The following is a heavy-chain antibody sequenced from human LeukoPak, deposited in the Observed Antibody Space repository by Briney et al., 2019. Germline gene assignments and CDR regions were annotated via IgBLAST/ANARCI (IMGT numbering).Heavy chain of an antibody. CDR2: LSSSGSAF. J-gene: IGHJ4*02. Sequence: PWGSLRLSCEDSGFTFRSYEMNWVRQAPGKGLEWIAYLSSSGSAFSYADSVKGRFTISRDNSKNTLYLQMGSLRAEDMAVYYCARSPTYDYVWGSYTYQFDYWGQGTLVTVSS. CDR1: GFTFRSYE. CDR3: ARSPTYDYVWGSYTYQFDY. D-gene: IGHD3-16*01. V-gene: IGHV3-48*03.